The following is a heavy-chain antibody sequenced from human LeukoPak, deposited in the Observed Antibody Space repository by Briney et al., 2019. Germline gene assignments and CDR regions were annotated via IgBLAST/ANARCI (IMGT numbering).Heavy chain of an antibody. Sequence: PSETLSLTCTVSGGSISSYYWSWIRQPPGKGLEWIGYIYYSGSTNYNPSLKSRVTISVDTSKIQFSLKLSSVTAADTAVYYCARATTVVTLFDYWGQGTLVTVSS. V-gene: IGHV4-59*01. CDR2: IYYSGST. CDR1: GGSISSYY. J-gene: IGHJ4*02. CDR3: ARATTVVTLFDY. D-gene: IGHD4-23*01.